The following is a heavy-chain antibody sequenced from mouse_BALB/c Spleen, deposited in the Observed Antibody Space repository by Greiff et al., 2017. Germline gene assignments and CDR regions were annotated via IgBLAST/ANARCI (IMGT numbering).Heavy chain of an antibody. CDR2: IDPSDSYT. CDR3: ARGTGTGAMDY. J-gene: IGHJ4*01. D-gene: IGHD4-1*01. Sequence: VQLQQPGAELVKPGASVKLSCKASGYTFTSYWMHWVQQRPGQGLEWIGEIDPSDSYTNYNKKFKGKATLTVDKSSSTANMQLSSLTSEDSAVFYCARGTGTGAMDYWGQGTSVTVSS. V-gene: IGHV1-69*02. CDR1: GYTFTSYW.